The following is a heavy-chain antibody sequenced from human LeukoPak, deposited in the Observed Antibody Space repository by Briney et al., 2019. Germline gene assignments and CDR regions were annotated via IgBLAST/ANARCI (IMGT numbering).Heavy chain of an antibody. CDR2: TNHSGST. V-gene: IGHV4-34*01. CDR3: ADLLKGDSSGYYTH. Sequence: SETLSLTCAVYGGSFSGYYWSWIRQPPGKGLEWIGETNHSGSTNYNPSLKSRVTISVDTSKNQFSLKLSSVTAADTAVYYCADLLKGDSSGYYTHWGQGTLVTVSS. J-gene: IGHJ4*02. CDR1: GGSFSGYY. D-gene: IGHD3-22*01.